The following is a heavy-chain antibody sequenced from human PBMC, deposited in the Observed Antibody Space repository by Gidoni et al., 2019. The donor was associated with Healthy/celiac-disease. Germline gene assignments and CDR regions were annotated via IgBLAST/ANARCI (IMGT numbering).Heavy chain of an antibody. J-gene: IGHJ4*02. D-gene: IGHD3-22*01. CDR2: IGSSSSYI. Sequence: EVQLVESGGGLVKPGGSLRLSCAASGFPFSSYSMTWVRQAPGKGLEWVSSIGSSSSYIYYADSVKGRFTISRDNAKNSLYLQMNSLRAEDTAVYYCATMIVVVKGFDYWGQGTLVTVSS. CDR3: ATMIVVVKGFDY. CDR1: GFPFSSYS. V-gene: IGHV3-21*01.